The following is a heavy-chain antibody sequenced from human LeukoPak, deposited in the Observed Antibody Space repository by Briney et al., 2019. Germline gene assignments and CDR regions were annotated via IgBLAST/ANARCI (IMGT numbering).Heavy chain of an antibody. Sequence: GGSLRLSCAASGFIFSNFEMNWVRQAPGKGLEWVSHISHTGDIKYADSVKGRFTISRDNSKNSQYLQMTRLRAEDTAVYYCARSSGSYRPFDSWGQGILVTVSS. D-gene: IGHD3-22*01. J-gene: IGHJ5*01. CDR3: ARSSGSYRPFDS. CDR2: ISHTGDI. V-gene: IGHV3-48*03. CDR1: GFIFSNFE.